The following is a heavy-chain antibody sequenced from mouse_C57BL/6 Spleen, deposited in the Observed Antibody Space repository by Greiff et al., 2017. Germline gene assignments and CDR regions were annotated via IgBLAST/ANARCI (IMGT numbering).Heavy chain of an antibody. V-gene: IGHV1-74*01. Sequence: QVQLQQPGAELVKPGASVKVSCKASGYTFTSYCMHWVKQRPGQGLEWIGRIHPSDSDTNYNQKFKGKATLTVDKSSSTAYMQLSSLTSEDSAVYYCAIYGTTVVAPYSFDDWGQGTTLTVSS. D-gene: IGHD1-1*01. CDR1: GYTFTSYC. CDR3: AIYGTTVVAPYSFDD. CDR2: IHPSDSDT. J-gene: IGHJ2*01.